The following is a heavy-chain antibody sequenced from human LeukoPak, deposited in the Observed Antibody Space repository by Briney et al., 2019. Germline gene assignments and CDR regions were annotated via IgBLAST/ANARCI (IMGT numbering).Heavy chain of an antibody. Sequence: GGSLRLSCAASGFTFSSYGMHWVRQAPGKGLEWVAVISYDGSNKYYADSVKGRFTISRDNSKNTLYLQMNSLRAEDTAVYYCAKPGVSAWFDPWGQGTLDTVSS. CDR2: ISYDGSNK. D-gene: IGHD6-13*01. J-gene: IGHJ5*02. CDR3: AKPGVSAWFDP. CDR1: GFTFSSYG. V-gene: IGHV3-30*18.